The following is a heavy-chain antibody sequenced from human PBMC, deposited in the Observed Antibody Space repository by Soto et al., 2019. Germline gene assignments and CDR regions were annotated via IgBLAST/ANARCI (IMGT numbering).Heavy chain of an antibody. J-gene: IGHJ6*02. CDR2: ISYDGRSE. Sequence: QVQLVESGGGMIQPGKSLRLSCVASGFTFSNFGMHWVRQAPGKGLEWVAGISYDGRSESYVDSVRGRFTLSRDNSKNTLSLHMISLRPEDTGVYYCAKDLDVVMVLSATRGLDVWGQGTTVTVSS. CDR1: GFTFSNFG. V-gene: IGHV3-30*18. D-gene: IGHD2-15*01. CDR3: AKDLDVVMVLSATRGLDV.